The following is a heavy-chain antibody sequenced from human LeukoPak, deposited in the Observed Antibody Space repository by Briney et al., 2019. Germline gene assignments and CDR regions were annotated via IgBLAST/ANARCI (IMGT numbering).Heavy chain of an antibody. V-gene: IGHV3-23*01. Sequence: PGGSLRLFCAASGFTFSRYAMSWVRQAPGRGLEWVSAISGSGGSTYYADSVKGRFTISRDNSKNTLYLQMNSLRAEDTAVYYCAKHYYGSGSPFDYWGQGTLVTVSS. D-gene: IGHD3-10*01. CDR1: GFTFSRYA. CDR3: AKHYYGSGSPFDY. CDR2: ISGSGGST. J-gene: IGHJ4*02.